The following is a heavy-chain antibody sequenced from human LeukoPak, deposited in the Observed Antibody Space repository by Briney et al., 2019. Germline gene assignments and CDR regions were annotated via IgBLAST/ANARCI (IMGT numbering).Heavy chain of an antibody. D-gene: IGHD6-19*01. CDR1: GFTFSTYG. CDR3: AKVGRGWYGIDY. Sequence: GGSLRLSCAASGFTFSTYGMHWVRQAPGKGLEWIGFIRYDGTNKYYADSVKGRFTISRDNSKNTLYLQMNSLRDEDTAVYFCAKVGRGWYGIDYWGQGTLVTVSS. J-gene: IGHJ4*02. CDR2: IRYDGTNK. V-gene: IGHV3-30*02.